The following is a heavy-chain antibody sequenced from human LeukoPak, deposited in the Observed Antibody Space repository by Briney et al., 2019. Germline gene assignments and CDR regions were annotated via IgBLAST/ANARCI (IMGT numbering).Heavy chain of an antibody. D-gene: IGHD4-17*01. Sequence: ASVKVSFKASGYTFIVFYMYRVRQAPGQGLESMGWINPNSGGTNYAQRFQGRVTMTRDTSINTAYMELSRLGSDDTAIYYCARRDYADAFDIWGQGTMVTVSS. J-gene: IGHJ3*02. CDR2: INPNSGGT. CDR1: GYTFIVFY. V-gene: IGHV1-2*02. CDR3: ARRDYADAFDI.